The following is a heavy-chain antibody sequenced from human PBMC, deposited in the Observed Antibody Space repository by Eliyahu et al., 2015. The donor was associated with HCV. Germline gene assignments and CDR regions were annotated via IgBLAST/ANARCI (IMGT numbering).Heavy chain of an antibody. CDR2: IYTSGST. Sequence: QVQLQESGPGLVKPSQTLSLTCTVSGGSISSGSYYWSWIRQPAGKGLEWIGRIYTSGSTNYNPSLKSRVTISVDTSKNQFSLKLSSVTAADTAVYYCAGTYSSSWTNHYYYGMDVWGQGTTVTVSS. J-gene: IGHJ6*02. CDR1: GGSISSGSYY. CDR3: AGTYSSSWTNHYYYGMDV. V-gene: IGHV4-61*02. D-gene: IGHD6-13*01.